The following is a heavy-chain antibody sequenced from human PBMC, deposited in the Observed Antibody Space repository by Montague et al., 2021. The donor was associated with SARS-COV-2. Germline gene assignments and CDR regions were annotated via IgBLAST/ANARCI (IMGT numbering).Heavy chain of an antibody. J-gene: IGHJ6*02. Sequence: SETLSLTCTVSGGSISSYYWSWIRQPPGKGLEWIGYIHYSGSTNYNPSLKSRVTISVDTSKNQFSLKLSSVTAADTAVYYCARDSDYYDSSAGLYYGMDVWGQGNTVTVSS. CDR1: GGSISSYY. D-gene: IGHD3-22*01. V-gene: IGHV4-59*01. CDR2: IHYSGST. CDR3: ARDSDYYDSSAGLYYGMDV.